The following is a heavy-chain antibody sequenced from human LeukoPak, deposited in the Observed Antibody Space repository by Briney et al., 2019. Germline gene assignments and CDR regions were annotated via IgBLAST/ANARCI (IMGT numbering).Heavy chain of an antibody. CDR1: GFLFPNYW. CDR3: ARLRCGGDCDAFDI. Sequence: GESLEISCQASGFLFPNYWLAWLRQMPGKGLEFMGIIYPADSDARYSPSSQGHITISADKSTSTAYLQWSSLKASDTAMYYCARLRCGGDCDAFDIWGQGTMVTVSS. J-gene: IGHJ3*02. D-gene: IGHD2-21*02. V-gene: IGHV5-51*01. CDR2: IYPADSDA.